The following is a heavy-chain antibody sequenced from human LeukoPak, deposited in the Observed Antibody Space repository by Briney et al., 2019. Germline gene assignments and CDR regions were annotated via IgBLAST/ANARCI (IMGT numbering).Heavy chain of an antibody. D-gene: IGHD3-10*01. V-gene: IGHV4-34*01. J-gene: IGHJ4*02. CDR3: ARRGMVRGVNKYYFDY. CDR2: INHSGST. Sequence: SETLSLTCAVDAGSFSGYYRSWIRQPPGKGLEWIGEINHSGSTNYNPSLKSRVTISVDTSKNQFSLKLSSVTAADTAVYYCARRGMVRGVNKYYFDYWGQGTLVTVSS. CDR1: AGSFSGYY.